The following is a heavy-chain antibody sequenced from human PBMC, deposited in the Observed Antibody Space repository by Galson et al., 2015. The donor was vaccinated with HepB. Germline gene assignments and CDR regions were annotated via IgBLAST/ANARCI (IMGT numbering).Heavy chain of an antibody. CDR2: ISSSGTYT. V-gene: IGHV3-11*06. J-gene: IGHJ4*02. D-gene: IGHD4-17*01. Sequence: SLRLSCAASGFTFSDYYITWIRQIPGKGLEWLSYISSSGTYTNYADSVKGRITISRDNARNSLYLQLHSLRAEDTAVYYCARVADVDYGDHSHFDYWGQGTLVTVSS. CDR1: GFTFSDYY. CDR3: ARVADVDYGDHSHFDY.